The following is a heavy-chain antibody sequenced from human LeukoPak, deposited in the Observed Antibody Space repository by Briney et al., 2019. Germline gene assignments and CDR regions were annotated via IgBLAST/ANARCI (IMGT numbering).Heavy chain of an antibody. CDR1: GFTFSSYG. V-gene: IGHV3-30*18. CDR2: VSYDGIDK. D-gene: IGHD6-13*01. Sequence: GRALRLSGAASGFTFSSYGIHWDRQAPGKGLEWVAVVSYDGIDKYYADSVKGRFTISRDNSKNTLYLQMNSLRAEDTAVYYCAKSHSSPPYYYYGMDVWGQGTTVTVSS. J-gene: IGHJ6*02. CDR3: AKSHSSPPYYYYGMDV.